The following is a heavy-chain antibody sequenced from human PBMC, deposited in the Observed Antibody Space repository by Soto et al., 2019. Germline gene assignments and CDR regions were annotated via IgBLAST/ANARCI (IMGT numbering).Heavy chain of an antibody. CDR2: FDPEDGET. CDR1: GYTLTELS. CDR3: ATVGYCSGGSCYSVWFDP. V-gene: IGHV1-24*01. D-gene: IGHD2-15*01. Sequence: ASVKVSCKVSGYTLTELSMHWVRQAPGKGLEWMGGFDPEDGETIYAQKFQGRVTMTEDTSTDTAYMELSSLRSEDTAVYYCATVGYCSGGSCYSVWFDPWGQGTLVTVS. J-gene: IGHJ5*02.